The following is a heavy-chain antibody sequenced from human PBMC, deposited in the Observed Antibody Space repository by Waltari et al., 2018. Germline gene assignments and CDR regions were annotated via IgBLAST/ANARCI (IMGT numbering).Heavy chain of an antibody. CDR1: GGSISSGSYY. Sequence: QVQLQESGPGLVKPSQTLSLTCTVSGGSISSGSYYWRWIRQPAGKGLEWIGRIYTSGSTNYNPSLKSRVTISVDTSKNQFSLKLSSVTAADTAVYYCAGVYLVTGEDAFDIWGQGTMVTVSS. CDR2: IYTSGST. CDR3: AGVYLVTGEDAFDI. D-gene: IGHD2-21*02. J-gene: IGHJ3*02. V-gene: IGHV4-61*02.